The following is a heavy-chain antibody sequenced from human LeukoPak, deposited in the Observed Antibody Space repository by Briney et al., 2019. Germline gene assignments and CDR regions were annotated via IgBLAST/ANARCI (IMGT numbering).Heavy chain of an antibody. D-gene: IGHD3-10*01. V-gene: IGHV3-23*01. Sequence: PGGSLRLSCAASGFTVSSNYMSWVRQAPGKGLEWVSAISGSGGSTYYADSVKGRFTISRDNSKNTLYLQMNSLRVEDTAEYFCAKHPTMVRGVDDGLDRWGQGTMVTVSS. J-gene: IGHJ3*01. CDR2: ISGSGGST. CDR3: AKHPTMVRGVDDGLDR. CDR1: GFTVSSNY.